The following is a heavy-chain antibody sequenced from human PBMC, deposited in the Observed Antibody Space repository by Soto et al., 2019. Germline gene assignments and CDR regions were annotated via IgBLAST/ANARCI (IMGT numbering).Heavy chain of an antibody. CDR2: IHPRDSDT. J-gene: IGHJ3*01. D-gene: IGHD6-6*01. Sequence: EVQLVQSGAEVKKPGESLKISCKGSGYDFSTYYIGWVRQMPGKGLEWLGLIHPRDSDTRYSPSFQGQVTISVDQSINTAYLQWSSLKASDTATYYCARDGRYSSYCCDSDVWGQGTKVTVSA. CDR3: ARDGRYSSYCCDSDV. CDR1: GYDFSTYY. V-gene: IGHV5-51*01.